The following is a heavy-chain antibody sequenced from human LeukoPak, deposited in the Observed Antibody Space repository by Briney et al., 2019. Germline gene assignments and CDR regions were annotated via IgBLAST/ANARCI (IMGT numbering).Heavy chain of an antibody. V-gene: IGHV3-15*04. CDR3: ATYGSGRKFDY. CDR2: IESKTDGGTT. CDR1: GFSFSDAW. D-gene: IGHD3-10*01. Sequence: GGSLRLSCAASGFSFSDAWMSWVRQIPGKGLEWVGRIESKTDGGTTDYAAPVKGRFTISRDDSANTLYLQMNSLKSEDTAVYYCATYGSGRKFDYWGQGILVTVSS. J-gene: IGHJ4*02.